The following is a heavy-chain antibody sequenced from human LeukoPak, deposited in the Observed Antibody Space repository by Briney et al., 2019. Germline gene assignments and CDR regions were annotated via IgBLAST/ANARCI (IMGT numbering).Heavy chain of an antibody. CDR3: ARGGYSYGVIDY. CDR2: IIPIFGTA. D-gene: IGHD5-18*01. Sequence: SVKVSCKASGGSFSSYAISWVRQAPGQGLEWMGGIIPIFGTANYAQKFQGRVTITADKSTSTAYMELSSLRSEDTAVYYCARGGYSYGVIDYWGQGTLVTVSS. V-gene: IGHV1-69*06. J-gene: IGHJ4*02. CDR1: GGSFSSYA.